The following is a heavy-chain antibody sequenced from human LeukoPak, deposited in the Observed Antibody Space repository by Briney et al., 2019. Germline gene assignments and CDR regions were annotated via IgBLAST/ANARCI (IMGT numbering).Heavy chain of an antibody. D-gene: IGHD5-18*01. CDR3: AKVVFGGYSYALDY. CDR2: IKQDGSEA. J-gene: IGHJ4*02. V-gene: IGHV3-7*03. Sequence: GGSLRPSCAASGFTFSSYWMTWVRQAPGKGLEWVANIKQDGSEAYYVDSVKGRFTVSRDNSKNRLYLQMNSLRAEDTAVYYCAKVVFGGYSYALDYWGQGTLVTVSS. CDR1: GFTFSSYW.